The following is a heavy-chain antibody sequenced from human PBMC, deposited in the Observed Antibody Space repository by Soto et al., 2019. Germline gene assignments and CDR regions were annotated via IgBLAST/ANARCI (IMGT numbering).Heavy chain of an antibody. Sequence: QVQLQESGPGLVKPSETLSLTCAVSGASVSSGSYQWSWIRQSPGKGLEWIGFISFTGSTNSNPSLKSPVTFSVYTSKNHFSLKLTSVTAADTALYFWASLQFYDFWSGSDPLDVWGQGTTVTVSS. V-gene: IGHV4-61*01. CDR1: GASVSSGSYQ. D-gene: IGHD3-3*01. CDR2: ISFTGST. CDR3: ASLQFYDFWSGSDPLDV. J-gene: IGHJ6*02.